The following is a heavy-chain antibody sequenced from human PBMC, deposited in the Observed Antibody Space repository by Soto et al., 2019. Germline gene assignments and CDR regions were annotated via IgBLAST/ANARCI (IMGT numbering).Heavy chain of an antibody. V-gene: IGHV3-66*01. Sequence: EVQLVESGGGLVQPGGSLRISCVASGFTVSTNYVSWVRQAPGKGLEWVSIIYDGGSTYYADSVKVRFTISRDNSKNTVYRQMNRLRGVDPAVYYCERGDGDYGRRLDPWGQGTLVTVSS. D-gene: IGHD4-17*01. CDR3: ERGDGDYGRRLDP. J-gene: IGHJ5*02. CDR2: IYDGGST. CDR1: GFTVSTNY.